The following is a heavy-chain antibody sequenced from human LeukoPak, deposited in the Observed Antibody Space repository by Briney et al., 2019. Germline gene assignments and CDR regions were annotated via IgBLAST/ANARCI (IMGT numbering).Heavy chain of an antibody. CDR3: AGGTIYYYYYMDV. CDR2: ISSSSSTI. D-gene: IGHD1-7*01. CDR1: GFTFSSYS. J-gene: IGHJ6*03. Sequence: SGGSLRLSCAASGFTFSSYSMNWVRQAPGKGLEWVSYISSSSSTIYYADSVKGRFTIFRDNAKNSLYLQMNSLRAEDTAVYYCAGGTIYYYYYMDVWGKGTTVTVSS. V-gene: IGHV3-48*04.